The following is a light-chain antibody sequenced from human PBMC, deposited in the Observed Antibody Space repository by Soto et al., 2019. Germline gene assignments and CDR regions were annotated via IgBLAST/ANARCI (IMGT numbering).Light chain of an antibody. V-gene: IGLV2-14*01. Sequence: QSALTQPASVSGSPGQSIAISCTGTSSDVGGYNFVSWYQQHPDKAPKLIVYEVTHRPSGVSNRFSGSKSGNTASLTISGLQGEDEADYYCSSLSGGNIRVFGTGIKLTVL. CDR1: SSDVGGYNF. CDR2: EVT. J-gene: IGLJ1*01. CDR3: SSLSGGNIRV.